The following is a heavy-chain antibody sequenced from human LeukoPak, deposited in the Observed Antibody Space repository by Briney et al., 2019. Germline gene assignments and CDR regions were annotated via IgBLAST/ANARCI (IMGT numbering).Heavy chain of an antibody. J-gene: IGHJ6*02. CDR2: ISSSGSTI. CDR3: ARGGRFLEWSGGPVYYYYGMDV. Sequence: GGSLRLSCAASGFTFSDYYMSWIRQAPGKGLEWVSYISSSGSTIYYADSVKGRFTISRDNAKNSLYLQMNSLRAEDTAVYYCARGGRFLEWSGGPVYYYYGMDVWGQGTMVTVSS. CDR1: GFTFSDYY. D-gene: IGHD3-3*01. V-gene: IGHV3-11*01.